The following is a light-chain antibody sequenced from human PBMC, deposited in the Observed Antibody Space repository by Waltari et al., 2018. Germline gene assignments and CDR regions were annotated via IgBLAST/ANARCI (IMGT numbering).Light chain of an antibody. Sequence: DIQMTQSPSSLSASVGDRVTITCRASQNINSFLNWYQQKPGRAPKLLIYAASSLHSVVPARFSGSGSGTDDTLTISSLQPEDFATYYCQQSYSTWTSGQGTKVEIK. V-gene: IGKV1-39*01. J-gene: IGKJ1*01. CDR3: QQSYSTWT. CDR1: QNINSF. CDR2: AAS.